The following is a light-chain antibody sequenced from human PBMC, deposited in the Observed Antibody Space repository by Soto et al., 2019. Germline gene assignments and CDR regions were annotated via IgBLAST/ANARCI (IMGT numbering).Light chain of an antibody. Sequence: QSVLTQPASVSGSPGQSITISCTGSSSDVGTYNLVSWYQQFPGKAPKLMIYEATKRPSGVSNRFSGSKSGNTASLTISGLQAEDEADYYCSSYAGNTIVLFGGGTKLTVL. CDR2: EAT. V-gene: IGLV2-23*01. CDR1: SSDVGTYNL. J-gene: IGLJ2*01. CDR3: SSYAGNTIVL.